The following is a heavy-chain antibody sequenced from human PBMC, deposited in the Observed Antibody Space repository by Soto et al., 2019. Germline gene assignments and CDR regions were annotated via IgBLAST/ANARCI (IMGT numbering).Heavy chain of an antibody. Sequence: PGGSLRLSYTASGFTLQNYAMAWVRQAPGKGLEWVSTLIGGHYGTAYSYSVKGRFTVSRDNSKNCLYLQMNSLGVEDTAMYFCAKGKSTGDIDWFDPWGQGSLVTVSS. CDR1: GFTLQNYA. CDR3: AKGKSTGDIDWFDP. V-gene: IGHV3-23*01. CDR2: LIGGHYGT. J-gene: IGHJ5*02. D-gene: IGHD3-10*01.